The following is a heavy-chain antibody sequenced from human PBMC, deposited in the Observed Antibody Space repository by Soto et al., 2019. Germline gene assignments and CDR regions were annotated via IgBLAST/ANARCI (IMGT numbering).Heavy chain of an antibody. CDR3: ARDRSTVTTEGFGMDV. CDR2: ISAYNGNT. D-gene: IGHD4-17*01. V-gene: IGHV1-18*01. J-gene: IGHJ6*02. Sequence: EASVKVSCKASGYTFTSYGISWVRQAPGQGLEWMGWISAYNGNTNYAQKLQGRVTMTTDTSTSTAYMELRSLRSDDTAVYYCARDRSTVTTEGFGMDVWGQGTTVTVSS. CDR1: GYTFTSYG.